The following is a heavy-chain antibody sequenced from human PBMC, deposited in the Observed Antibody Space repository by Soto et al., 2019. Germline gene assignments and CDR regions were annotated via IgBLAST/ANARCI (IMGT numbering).Heavy chain of an antibody. CDR3: ARDHDIVVVPAAMKSFRNYYYGMDV. D-gene: IGHD2-2*01. V-gene: IGHV4-4*02. CDR1: GGSISSSNW. Sequence: PSQTLSLTCAVSGGSISSSNWWSWVRQPPGKGLEWIGEIYHSGSTNYNPSLKSRVTISVDKSKNQFSLKLSSVTAADTAVYYCARDHDIVVVPAAMKSFRNYYYGMDVWGQGTTVTVSS. CDR2: IYHSGST. J-gene: IGHJ6*02.